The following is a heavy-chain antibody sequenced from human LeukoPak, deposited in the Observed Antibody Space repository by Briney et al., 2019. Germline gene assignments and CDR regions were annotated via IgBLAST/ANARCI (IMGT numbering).Heavy chain of an antibody. CDR1: GFTFSSYG. CDR2: IWYDGSNK. J-gene: IGHJ4*02. D-gene: IGHD1-26*01. V-gene: IGHV3-33*01. Sequence: PGRSLRLSCAASGFTFSSYGMHWVRQAPGEGVEWVAVIWYDGSNKYYADSVKGRYTISRDNSKNTLYLQMNSLRAEDTAVYYCARPIGSYLFVLDYWGQGTLVTVSS. CDR3: ARPIGSYLFVLDY.